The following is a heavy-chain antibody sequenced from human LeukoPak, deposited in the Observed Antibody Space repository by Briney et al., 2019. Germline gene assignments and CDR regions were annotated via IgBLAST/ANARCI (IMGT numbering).Heavy chain of an antibody. Sequence: PSQTLSLTCSVFGGSISSGSHFWSWIRQLPGKGLEWLGYVDYSGTIYYNSSLESRLTLSVDTSNNQFSLDLRSMTAADTAVYYCARGRLARISYFDSWGQGALVAVSS. CDR3: ARGRLARISYFDS. D-gene: IGHD6-19*01. CDR1: GGSISSGSHF. V-gene: IGHV4-31*03. CDR2: VDYSGTI. J-gene: IGHJ4*02.